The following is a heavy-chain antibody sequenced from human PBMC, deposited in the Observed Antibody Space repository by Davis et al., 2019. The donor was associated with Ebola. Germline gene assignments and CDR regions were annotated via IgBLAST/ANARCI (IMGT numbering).Heavy chain of an antibody. CDR3: AKVGNGYVDYFFDS. J-gene: IGHJ4*02. CDR2: ITSNGRST. D-gene: IGHD5-12*01. Sequence: GGSLRLSCAASGFTFSSYAMHWVRQAPGRGLEYVSAITSNGRSTYYANSVKGRFTVSRDNFKNTLYLQMDSLRTEDMAVYYCAKVGNGYVDYFFDSWGQGTLVTVSS. V-gene: IGHV3-64*01. CDR1: GFTFSSYA.